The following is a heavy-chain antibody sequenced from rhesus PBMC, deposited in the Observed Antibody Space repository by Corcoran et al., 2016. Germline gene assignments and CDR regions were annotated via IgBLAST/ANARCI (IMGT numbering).Heavy chain of an antibody. Sequence: EVQLVATGGGLVQPGGSLSLSCPPSVFSFVLYGMSWVRQAPGRVLEWGSAITYGTGTTHYADSVKGRFTISRDNSKNTLSLQMNSLTAEDTAVYYCAKDLGRWADTFDCWGQGVLVTVSA. CDR3: AKDLGRWADTFDC. D-gene: IGHD6-31*01. CDR1: VFSFVLYG. J-gene: IGHJ4*01. V-gene: IGHV3S5*01. CDR2: ITYGTGTT.